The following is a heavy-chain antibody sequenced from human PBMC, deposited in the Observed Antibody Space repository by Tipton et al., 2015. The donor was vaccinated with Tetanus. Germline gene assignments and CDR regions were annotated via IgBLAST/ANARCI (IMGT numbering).Heavy chain of an antibody. Sequence: GLVKPSETLSLTCTVSGGSVRSGDYSWNWIRQPPGKGLEWIGEINHSGSTNHNPSLKSRVTISIDSSKNQFSLKLTSVTAADTAVYYCARDERYGDYAYWGQGALVTVSS. CDR2: INHSGST. CDR3: ARDERYGDYAY. D-gene: IGHD4-17*01. J-gene: IGHJ4*02. CDR1: GGSVRSGDYS. V-gene: IGHV4-61*08.